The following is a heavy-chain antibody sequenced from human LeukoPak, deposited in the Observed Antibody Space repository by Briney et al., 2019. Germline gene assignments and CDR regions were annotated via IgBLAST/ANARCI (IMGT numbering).Heavy chain of an antibody. CDR2: IWYDGSNK. Sequence: GGSLRLSCAASGFTFSSYGMHWVRQAPGKGLEWVAVIWYDGSNKYYADSVKGRFTISRDNSKNTLYLQMNSLRAEDTAVYYCAEVYSSGWYGLYFDYWGQGTLVTVSS. J-gene: IGHJ4*02. D-gene: IGHD6-19*01. CDR3: AEVYSSGWYGLYFDY. CDR1: GFTFSSYG. V-gene: IGHV3-33*06.